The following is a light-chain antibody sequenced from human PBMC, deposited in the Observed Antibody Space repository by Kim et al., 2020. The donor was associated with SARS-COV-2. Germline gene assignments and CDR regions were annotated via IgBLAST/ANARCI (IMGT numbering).Light chain of an antibody. V-gene: IGLV2-23*02. Sequence: QSVLTQPASVSGSPGQSITISCTGTSSDVGNYYLVSWYQQHPGKAPKVLIYEVTKRPSGVSNRFSGSKSGNTASLTISGLQAEDESDYYCCSYASGSTVVFGGGTQLTVL. CDR1: SSDVGNYYL. CDR2: EVT. CDR3: CSYASGSTVV. J-gene: IGLJ2*01.